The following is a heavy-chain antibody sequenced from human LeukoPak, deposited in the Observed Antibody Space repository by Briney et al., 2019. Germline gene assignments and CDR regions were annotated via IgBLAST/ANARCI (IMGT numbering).Heavy chain of an antibody. D-gene: IGHD6-25*01. V-gene: IGHV4-34*01. Sequence: SQTLSLTCAVSGGSFSGQYWTWIRQFPGKSPEWIGEINHSGSTNYNPSLKSRVTMSKDMSKNHFSLRLSSVTAADTAIYYCARDLYNSICYDWGQGTLVTVSS. J-gene: IGHJ4*02. CDR3: ARDLYNSICYD. CDR2: INHSGST. CDR1: GGSFSGQY.